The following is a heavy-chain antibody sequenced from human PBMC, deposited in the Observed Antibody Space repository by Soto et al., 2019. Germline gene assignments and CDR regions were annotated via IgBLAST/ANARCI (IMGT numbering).Heavy chain of an antibody. J-gene: IGHJ3*02. D-gene: IGHD3-10*01. Sequence: ASVKVSCKASGYAFTSYGISWVRQAPGQGLEWMGWISAYNGNTNYAQKLQGRVTMTTDTSTSTAYMELRSLRSDDTAVYYCARDTTVGGSSAFDIWGQGTMVTVSS. CDR1: GYAFTSYG. CDR2: ISAYNGNT. CDR3: ARDTTVGGSSAFDI. V-gene: IGHV1-18*01.